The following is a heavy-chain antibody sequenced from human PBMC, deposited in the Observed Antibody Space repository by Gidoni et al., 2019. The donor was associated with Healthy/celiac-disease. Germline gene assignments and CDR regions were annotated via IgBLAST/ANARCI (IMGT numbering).Heavy chain of an antibody. V-gene: IGHV3-74*01. CDR2: INSDGSST. J-gene: IGHJ5*02. D-gene: IGHD6-25*01. CDR3: ARAYSSGDWFDP. Sequence: PGKGLVWVSRINSDGSSTSYADSVKGRFTISRDNAKNTLYLQMNSLRAEDTAVYYCARAYSSGDWFDPWGQGTLVTVSS.